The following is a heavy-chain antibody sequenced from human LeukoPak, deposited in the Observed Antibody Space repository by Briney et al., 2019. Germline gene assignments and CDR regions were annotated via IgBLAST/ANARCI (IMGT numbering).Heavy chain of an antibody. Sequence: GRSLRFSCAASGFTFDDYAMHWVRQAPGKGLEWVSGISWNSGSIGYADSVKGRFTISRDNAKNSLFLQMDSLRSEDTAVYYCVKNSGWYRLDCWGQGTLVTVSS. J-gene: IGHJ4*02. V-gene: IGHV3-9*01. CDR1: GFTFDDYA. D-gene: IGHD6-19*01. CDR2: ISWNSGSI. CDR3: VKNSGWYRLDC.